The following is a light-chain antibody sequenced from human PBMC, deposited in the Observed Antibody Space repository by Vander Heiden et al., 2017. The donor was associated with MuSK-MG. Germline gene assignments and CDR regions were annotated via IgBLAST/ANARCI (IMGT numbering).Light chain of an antibody. J-gene: IGKJ2*01. CDR3: QSGST. CDR1: QSVSTY. Sequence: EIVLTQSPATLSLSPGERATLSRRASQSVSTYLAWYQQKPGQAPRLLIYDASTRATGIPARCSGSGSGPSFTLTISSLEPEDFAVYYCQSGSTFGQGTKLEIK. V-gene: IGKV3-11*01. CDR2: DAS.